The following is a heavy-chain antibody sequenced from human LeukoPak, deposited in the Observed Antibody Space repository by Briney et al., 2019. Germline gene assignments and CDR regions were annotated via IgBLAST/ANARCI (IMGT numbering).Heavy chain of an antibody. J-gene: IGHJ3*02. CDR3: ARWKVCWWTFDI. Sequence: GGSLRLSCAASGFTVSSNYMSWVRQAPGKGLEWASVIYSGGSTYYADSVKGRFTISRDNSKNTLYLQRNSLRAEDTAVYYCARWKVCWWTFDIWGQGTMVTVSS. CDR1: GFTVSSNY. CDR2: IYSGGST. V-gene: IGHV3-66*01. D-gene: IGHD2-8*02.